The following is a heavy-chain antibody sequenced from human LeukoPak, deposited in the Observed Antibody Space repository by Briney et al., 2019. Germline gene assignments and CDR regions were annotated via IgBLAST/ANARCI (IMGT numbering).Heavy chain of an antibody. CDR3: ARGGGYSYGYIDY. D-gene: IGHD5-18*01. V-gene: IGHV3-23*01. J-gene: IGHJ4*02. CDR2: ISSSGGNT. CDR1: GFTFSRYA. Sequence: GGSLRLSCAASGFTFSRYAMNWVRQAPGKGLEWVSGISSSGGNTYYADSVKGRFTISRDNSKNTLYLQMNSLRVEDTAVYYCARGGGYSYGYIDYWGQGTLVTVSS.